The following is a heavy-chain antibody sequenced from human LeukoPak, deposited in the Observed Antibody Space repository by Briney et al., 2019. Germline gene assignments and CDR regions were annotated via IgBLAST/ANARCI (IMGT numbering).Heavy chain of an antibody. J-gene: IGHJ4*02. CDR3: ARSTVATNRYFDY. CDR2: INHSGST. D-gene: IGHD5-12*01. Sequence: SETLSLTCAVYGGSFSGYYWSWIREPPGKGLEWIGEINHSGSTNYNSSLKSRVTISVDTSKNQFSLKLSSVTAADTAVYYCARSTVATNRYFDYWGQGTLVTVSS. CDR1: GGSFSGYY. V-gene: IGHV4-34*01.